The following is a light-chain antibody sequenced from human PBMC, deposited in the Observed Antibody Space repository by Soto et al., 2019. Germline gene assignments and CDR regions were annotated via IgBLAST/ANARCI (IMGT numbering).Light chain of an antibody. CDR1: QSVSTY. Sequence: EIVMTQSPATLSVSLGDRATLSCRASQSVSTYLAWYQQKPGQAPRLLIYGASTRATGIPARFSGSGSGTELNLTISIRHSEDFAVYYCHHYESWPPSYTFGQGTKLEIK. J-gene: IGKJ2*01. CDR3: HHYESWPPSYT. V-gene: IGKV3-15*01. CDR2: GAS.